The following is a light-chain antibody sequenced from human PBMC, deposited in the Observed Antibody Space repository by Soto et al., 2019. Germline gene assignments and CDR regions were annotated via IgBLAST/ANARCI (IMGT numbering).Light chain of an antibody. V-gene: IGLV4-60*02. Sequence: QPVLTQSSSASASLGSSVKLTCTLSSGHSSYIIAWHQQQPGKAPRYLMNLEGGGSYNKGSGVPDRFSGSRSGADRYLTISNLQFEDEADYYCETWDSNTRVFGGGTKVTVL. CDR2: LEGGGSY. CDR1: SGHSSYI. CDR3: ETWDSNTRV. J-gene: IGLJ3*02.